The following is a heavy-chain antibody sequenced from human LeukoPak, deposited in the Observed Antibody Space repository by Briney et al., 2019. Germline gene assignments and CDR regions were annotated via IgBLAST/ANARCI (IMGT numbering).Heavy chain of an antibody. Sequence: SETLSLTCAVYGGSFSGYYWSWIRQPPGKGLEWIGEINHSGSTNYNPSLKSRVTISVDTSKNQFSLKLSSVTAADTAVYYCARDPSTVWGTYRPSWFDPWGQGTLVTVSS. CDR1: GGSFSGYY. D-gene: IGHD3-16*02. CDR3: ARDPSTVWGTYRPSWFDP. J-gene: IGHJ5*02. V-gene: IGHV4-34*01. CDR2: INHSGST.